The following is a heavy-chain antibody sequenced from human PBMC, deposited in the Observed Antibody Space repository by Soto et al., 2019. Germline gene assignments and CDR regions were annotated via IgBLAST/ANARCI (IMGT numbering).Heavy chain of an antibody. Sequence: GASVKVSCKASGYTFTSYYMHWVRQAPGQGLEWMGIINPSGGSTSYAQKFQGRVTMTRDTSTSTVYMELSSLRSDDTAVYHCGRDLGDILTGYYNWFDPWGQGTLVTVSS. CDR1: GYTFTSYY. D-gene: IGHD3-9*01. V-gene: IGHV1-46*01. J-gene: IGHJ5*02. CDR2: INPSGGST. CDR3: GRDLGDILTGYYNWFDP.